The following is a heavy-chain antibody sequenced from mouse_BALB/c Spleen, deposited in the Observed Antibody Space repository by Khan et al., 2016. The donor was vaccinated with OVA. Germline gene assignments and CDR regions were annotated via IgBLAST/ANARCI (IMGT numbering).Heavy chain of an antibody. D-gene: IGHD2-14*01. J-gene: IGHJ3*01. Sequence: QVRLQQSGAELVRPGVSLKISCKGSGYTFTDYAMHWVKQSHAKSLEWIGVISSYYGITDYNQKFKGKATMTVDRSSSTAYMELARLTSEDSAIYYCAIGAKFAYWGQGTLVTVSA. CDR1: GYTFTDYA. V-gene: IGHV1S137*01. CDR3: AIGAKFAY. CDR2: ISSYYGIT.